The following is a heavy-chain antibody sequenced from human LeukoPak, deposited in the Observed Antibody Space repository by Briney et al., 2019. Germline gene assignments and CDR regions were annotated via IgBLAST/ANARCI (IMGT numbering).Heavy chain of an antibody. J-gene: IGHJ4*02. CDR2: SSGTGYNI. Sequence: ASVKVSCKASGYTFNSYGITWVRQAPGQGLEWMAWSSGTGYNIEYAQKFQDRVTMTTDTSTSTAYMELRSLRSDGTAVYYCARSRCSTSTSCYYFFFFDSWGQGTLVTVSS. CDR1: GYTFNSYG. D-gene: IGHD2-2*01. V-gene: IGHV1-18*01. CDR3: ARSRCSTSTSCYYFFFFDS.